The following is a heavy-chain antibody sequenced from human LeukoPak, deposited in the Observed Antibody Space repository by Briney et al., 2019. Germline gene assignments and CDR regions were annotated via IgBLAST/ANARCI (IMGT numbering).Heavy chain of an antibody. V-gene: IGHV1-69*13. D-gene: IGHD4-17*01. Sequence: ASVKVSCKASGGTFISYAISWVRQAPGQGLEWMGGIIPIFGTANYAQKFRGRVTITADESTSTAYMELSSLRSEDTAVYYCARVVDDYDFDYWGQGTLVTVSS. CDR2: IIPIFGTA. CDR1: GGTFISYA. J-gene: IGHJ4*02. CDR3: ARVVDDYDFDY.